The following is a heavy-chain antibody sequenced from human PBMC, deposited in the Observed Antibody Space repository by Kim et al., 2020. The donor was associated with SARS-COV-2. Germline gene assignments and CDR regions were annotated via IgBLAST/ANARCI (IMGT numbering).Heavy chain of an antibody. CDR1: GGSFSGYY. D-gene: IGHD6-13*01. Sequence: SETLSLTCAVYGGSFSGYYWSWIRQPPGKGLEWIGEINHSGSTNYNPSLKSRVTISVDTSKNQFSLKLSSVTAADTAVYYCARGTCIAGHKPWGQGTLVTVSS. CDR2: INHSGST. CDR3: ARGTCIAGHKP. V-gene: IGHV4-34*01. J-gene: IGHJ5*02.